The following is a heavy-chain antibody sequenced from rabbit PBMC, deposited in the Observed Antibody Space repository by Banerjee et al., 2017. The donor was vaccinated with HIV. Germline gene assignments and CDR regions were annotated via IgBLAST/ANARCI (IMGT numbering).Heavy chain of an antibody. CDR3: AREAYATYGSAGGTYANL. D-gene: IGHD8-1*01. CDR2: IYTDSSGST. V-gene: IGHV1S40*01. Sequence: IGCIYTDSSGSTYYASWVNGRFTVSKTSSTTVTLQMTSLTAADTATYFCAREAYATYGSAGGTYANLWGQGTLVTVS. J-gene: IGHJ4*01.